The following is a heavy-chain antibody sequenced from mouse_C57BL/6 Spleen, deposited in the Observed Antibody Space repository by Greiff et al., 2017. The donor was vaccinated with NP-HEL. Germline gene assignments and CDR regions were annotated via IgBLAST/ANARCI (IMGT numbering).Heavy chain of an antibody. CDR1: GFNIKDYY. V-gene: IGHV14-1*01. CDR2: IDPEDGDT. J-gene: IGHJ3*01. Sequence: EVQLQQSGAELVRPGASVKLSCTASGFNIKDYYMHWVKQRPEQGLEWIGRIDPEDGDTEYAPKFQGKATMTADTSSNTAYLQLSSLTSEDTAVYYCTTCYGNYLAWLAYWGQGTLVTVSA. D-gene: IGHD2-1*01. CDR3: TTCYGNYLAWLAY.